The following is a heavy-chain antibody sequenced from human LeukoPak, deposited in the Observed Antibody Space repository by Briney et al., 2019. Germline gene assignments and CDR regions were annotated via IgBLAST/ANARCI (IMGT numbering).Heavy chain of an antibody. D-gene: IGHD5-24*01. Sequence: PSETPSPTCAVYGGAFSGLYRGWNPHPPGEGVGWVGEINHSGSTNYNPSLKSRVTISVDTSKNQFSLKLSSVTAADTAVYYCARGPPRWLQRNYYFDYWGQGTLVTVSS. J-gene: IGHJ4*02. CDR2: INHSGST. CDR3: ARGPPRWLQRNYYFDY. CDR1: GGAFSGLY. V-gene: IGHV4-34*01.